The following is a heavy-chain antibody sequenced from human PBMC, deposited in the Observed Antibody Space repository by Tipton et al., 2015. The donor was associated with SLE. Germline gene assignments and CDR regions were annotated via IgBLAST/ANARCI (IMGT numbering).Heavy chain of an antibody. CDR2: ISSSSSYI. D-gene: IGHD1-26*01. CDR3: ARDMGYSGSFNDAFDI. CDR1: GFTFSSYS. J-gene: IGHJ3*02. Sequence: SLRLSCAASGFTFSSYSMNWVRQATGKGLEWVSSISSSSSYIYYADSVKGRFTISRDNAKNSLYLQMNSLRAEDTAVYYCARDMGYSGSFNDAFDIWGQGTMVTVSS. V-gene: IGHV3-21*01.